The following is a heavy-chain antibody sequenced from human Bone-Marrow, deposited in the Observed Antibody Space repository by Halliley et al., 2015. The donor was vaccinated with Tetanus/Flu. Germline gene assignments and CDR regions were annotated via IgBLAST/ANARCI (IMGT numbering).Heavy chain of an antibody. D-gene: IGHD2-2*01. J-gene: IGHJ4*02. V-gene: IGHV3-66*01. Sequence: KGLEWVSLIYSGGSTYYADSVKGRFTISRDNSKNTLYLQMNDLRAEDTAVYYCTRTNNLPGDYWGQGTLVTVSS. CDR2: IYSGGST. CDR3: TRTNNLPGDY.